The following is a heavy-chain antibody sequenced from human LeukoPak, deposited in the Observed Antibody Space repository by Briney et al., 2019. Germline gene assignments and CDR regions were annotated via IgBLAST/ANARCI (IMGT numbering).Heavy chain of an antibody. J-gene: IGHJ3*02. V-gene: IGHV1-2*02. Sequence: GASVKVSCKASGYTFTGYYMHWVRQAPGQGLEWMGWINPNSGGTNYAQKFQGRVTMTRDTSISTAYMELSRLRSDDTAVYYCARDQGIYDFWSGYPHDAFDIWGQGTMVTVSS. CDR3: ARDQGIYDFWSGYPHDAFDI. CDR1: GYTFTGYY. D-gene: IGHD3-3*01. CDR2: INPNSGGT.